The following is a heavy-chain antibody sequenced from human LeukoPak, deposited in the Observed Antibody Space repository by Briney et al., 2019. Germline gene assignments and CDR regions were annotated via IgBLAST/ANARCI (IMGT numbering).Heavy chain of an antibody. D-gene: IGHD1-14*01. V-gene: IGHV1-2*04. CDR3: AREYHRWEPGYFDY. CDR1: GYTFTGYY. J-gene: IGHJ4*02. CDR2: INPNSGGT. Sequence: ASVKVSCKASGYTFTGYYMHWVRQAPGQGLEWMGWINPNSGGTNYAQKFQGWVTMTRDTSISTAYMELSRLRSDDTAVYYCAREYHRWEPGYFDYWGQGDLVTVSS.